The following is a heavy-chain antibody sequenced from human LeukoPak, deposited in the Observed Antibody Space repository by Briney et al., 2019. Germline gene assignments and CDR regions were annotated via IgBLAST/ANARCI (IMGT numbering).Heavy chain of an antibody. D-gene: IGHD3-9*01. Sequence: PGGSLRLSCVASGFSFSSYTMSWVRRAPGKGLEWVAKMKEDGSDIHYVDSVKGRFTICRDNAKNSLCLQMSSLRVEDTAVYYCARGGARYLDSWGQGILVTVSS. CDR2: MKEDGSDI. CDR3: ARGGARYLDS. V-gene: IGHV3-7*01. CDR1: GFSFSSYT. J-gene: IGHJ4*02.